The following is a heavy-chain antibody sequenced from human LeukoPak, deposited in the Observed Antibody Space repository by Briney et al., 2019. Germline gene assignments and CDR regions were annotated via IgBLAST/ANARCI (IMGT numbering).Heavy chain of an antibody. CDR3: ASRATGIDY. CDR2: ISSSSSTI. D-gene: IGHD5-12*01. Sequence: QTGGSLRLSCAASGFTFSSYSMNWVRQAPGKGLEWVSYISSSSSTIYHADSVKGRFTISRDNAKNSLYLQMNSLRAEDTAVYYCASRATGIDYWGQGTLVTVSS. CDR1: GFTFSSYS. J-gene: IGHJ4*02. V-gene: IGHV3-48*04.